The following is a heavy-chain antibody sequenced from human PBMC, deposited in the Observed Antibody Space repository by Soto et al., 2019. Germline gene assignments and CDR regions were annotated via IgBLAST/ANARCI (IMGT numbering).Heavy chain of an antibody. V-gene: IGHV1-69*01. J-gene: IGHJ6*02. CDR1: GGTFSSYA. CDR3: ARDRSSHRRGGDGMDV. D-gene: IGHD3-16*01. CDR2: IIPIFGTA. Sequence: QVQLVQSGAEVKKPGSSVKVSCKASGGTFSSYAISWVRQAPGQGHEWMGGIIPIFGTANYAQKFQGRVTITADESTSPAYMELRSLGSEDTAVDYCARDRSSHRRGGDGMDVWGQGTTVTVSS.